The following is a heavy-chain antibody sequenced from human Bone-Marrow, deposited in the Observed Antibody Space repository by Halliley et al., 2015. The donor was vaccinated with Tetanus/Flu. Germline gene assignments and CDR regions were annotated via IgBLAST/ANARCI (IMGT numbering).Heavy chain of an antibody. D-gene: IGHD6-13*01. V-gene: IGHV3-23*01. J-gene: IGHJ4*02. CDR3: ARIGAAGMKVSNFDN. CDR2: ISDSAGT. Sequence: SLRLSCEASGFHFPSYDMTWVRQALGKGLEWVSTISDSAGTHYADSVKGRFTTSRDDSKNTLYLQMNSLRAEDTAVYYCARIGAAGMKVSNFDNWGQGTLVTVSS. CDR1: GFHFPSYD.